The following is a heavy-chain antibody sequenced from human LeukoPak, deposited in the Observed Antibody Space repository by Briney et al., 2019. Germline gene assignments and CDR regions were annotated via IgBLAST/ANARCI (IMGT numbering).Heavy chain of an antibody. CDR2: IYYSGST. J-gene: IGHJ4*02. Sequence: SQTLSLTCTVSGGSLSSGGYYWSWIRQHPGKGLEWIGYIYYSGSTYYNPSLKSRVTISVDTSKNQFSLKLSSVTAADTAVYYCARGGSAGSYSLEPFDYWGQGTLVTVSS. CDR1: GGSLSSGGYY. CDR3: ARGGSAGSYSLEPFDY. V-gene: IGHV4-31*03. D-gene: IGHD1-26*01.